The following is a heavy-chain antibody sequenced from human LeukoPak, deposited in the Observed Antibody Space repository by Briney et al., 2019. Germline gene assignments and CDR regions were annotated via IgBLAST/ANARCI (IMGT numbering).Heavy chain of an antibody. J-gene: IGHJ5*02. D-gene: IGHD1-26*01. CDR2: IYYNGST. Sequence: SETLSLTCSVSSSSVNNFYWTWIRQPPGKGPEWIGYIYYNGSTNHSPSLKSRVTISIDTSKNQFSLKLSSVTAADTAVYSCARGHRVGLTSRWFDPWGQGILVTVSS. CDR3: ARGHRVGLTSRWFDP. CDR1: SSSVNNFY. V-gene: IGHV4-59*02.